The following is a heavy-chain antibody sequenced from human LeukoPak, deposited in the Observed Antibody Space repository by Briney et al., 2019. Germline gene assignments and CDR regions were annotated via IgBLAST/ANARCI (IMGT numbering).Heavy chain of an antibody. CDR1: GFSVTSYP. CDR3: AKDIFTMVRGVVDY. D-gene: IGHD3-10*01. J-gene: IGHJ4*02. Sequence: PGGSLRLSCAASGFSVTSYPMNWVRQAPGKGLEWVSYISSTGTTIYYADSVKGRFTISRDNAKNSLYLQMNSLRAEDTALYYCAKDIFTMVRGVVDYWGQGTLVTVSS. V-gene: IGHV3-48*04. CDR2: ISSTGTTI.